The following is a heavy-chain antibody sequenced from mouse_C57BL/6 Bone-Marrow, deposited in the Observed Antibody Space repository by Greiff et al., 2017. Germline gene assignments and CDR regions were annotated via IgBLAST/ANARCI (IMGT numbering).Heavy chain of an antibody. Sequence: EVQLQESGGGLVQPGGSLSLSCAASGFTFTDYYMSWVRQPPGKALEWLGFIRNKANGYKTEYSASVKGRFTISIDNSQNILYLQMSALRAEDSATYYCSRYYYAFDYWGQGTTLTVSS. CDR2: IRNKANGYKT. CDR3: SRYYYAFDY. CDR1: GFTFTDYY. D-gene: IGHD1-1*01. J-gene: IGHJ2*01. V-gene: IGHV7-3*01.